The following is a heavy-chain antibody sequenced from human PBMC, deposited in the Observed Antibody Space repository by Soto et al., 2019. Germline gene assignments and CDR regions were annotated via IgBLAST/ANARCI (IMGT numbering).Heavy chain of an antibody. CDR2: SSPSGNT. Sequence: QVQLQQWGAGLLKPSETLSLTCAAYDASFSNNYWTWFRQPPGKGLEWIGESSPSGNTKYIPSLKCRVTISLDASTKQFSLKVTSVTAADTAVYYCATSLWFGTQPEIWGQGTLVSVSS. D-gene: IGHD3-10*01. CDR3: ATSLWFGTQPEI. V-gene: IGHV4-34*01. CDR1: DASFSNNY. J-gene: IGHJ4*02.